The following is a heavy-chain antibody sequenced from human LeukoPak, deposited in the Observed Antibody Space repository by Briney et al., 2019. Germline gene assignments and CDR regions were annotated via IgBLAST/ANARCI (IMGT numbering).Heavy chain of an antibody. J-gene: IGHJ4*02. Sequence: GESLKISCKGSGYSFTNYWIGWVRQMPGKGLKWMGIIYPGDSDARYSPSFQGQVTISADKSISTAYLQWSSLKATDTAMYYCARRRDLYSGSYYPFDYWGQGTLVTVSS. CDR2: IYPGDSDA. D-gene: IGHD1-26*01. CDR1: GYSFTNYW. V-gene: IGHV5-51*01. CDR3: ARRRDLYSGSYYPFDY.